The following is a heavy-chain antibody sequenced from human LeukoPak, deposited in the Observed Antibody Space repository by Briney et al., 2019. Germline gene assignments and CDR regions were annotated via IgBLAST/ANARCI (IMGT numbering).Heavy chain of an antibody. CDR2: FDPEDGET. CDR3: ATTHY. J-gene: IGHJ4*02. Sequence: ASVKVSCKVSGYTLTELSMHWVRQAPGKGLEWMGGFDPEDGETIYAQKFQGRVTITADESTSTAYMELSSLRSEDTAVYYCATTHYWGQGTLVTVSS. CDR1: GYTLTELS. V-gene: IGHV1-24*01.